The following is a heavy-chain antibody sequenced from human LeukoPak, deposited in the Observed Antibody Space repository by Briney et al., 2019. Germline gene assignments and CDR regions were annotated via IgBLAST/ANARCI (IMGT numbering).Heavy chain of an antibody. V-gene: IGHV4-31*02. CDR2: IYYSGST. CDR3: AREDYGDYWFDP. CDR1: GFTVSSNY. Sequence: LRLSCAASGFTVSSNYMSWIRQHPGKGLEWIGYIYYSGSTYYNPSLKSRVTISVDTSKNQFSLKLSSVTAADTAVYYCAREDYGDYWFDPWGQGTLVTVSS. J-gene: IGHJ5*02. D-gene: IGHD4-17*01.